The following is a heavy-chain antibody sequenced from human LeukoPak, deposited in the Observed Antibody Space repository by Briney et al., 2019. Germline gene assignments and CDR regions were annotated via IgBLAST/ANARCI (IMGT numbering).Heavy chain of an antibody. Sequence: SETLSLTCAVSGGSISSISSNNWAWIRQPPGEGLELIAAIHYTGSTYYNPSFMSRVTISVDTSKNQFSLKLNSLTATDTAVYYCARLPTGYPNWFDTWGQGILVTVSS. CDR1: GGSISSISSNN. CDR2: IHYTGST. V-gene: IGHV4-39*01. CDR3: ARLPTGYPNWFDT. J-gene: IGHJ5*02. D-gene: IGHD5-18*01.